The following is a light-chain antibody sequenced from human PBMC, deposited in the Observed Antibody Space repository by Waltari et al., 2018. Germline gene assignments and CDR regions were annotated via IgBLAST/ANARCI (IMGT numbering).Light chain of an antibody. Sequence: QSALTQPASVSGSPGQSITIPCSGTSSDIGAYKYVSWYQQHPGKAPKPVISEVSNRPSGVSYRFTGSKSGNTASLTISGRQTSDEALYYCSSYTGKTTLVTFGGGTKVTVL. CDR1: SSDIGAYKY. CDR2: EVS. V-gene: IGLV2-14*01. J-gene: IGLJ2*01. CDR3: SSYTGKTTLVT.